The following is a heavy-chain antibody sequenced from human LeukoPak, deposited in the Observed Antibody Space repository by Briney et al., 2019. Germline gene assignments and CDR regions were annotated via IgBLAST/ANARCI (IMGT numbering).Heavy chain of an antibody. CDR2: IYYSGST. Sequence: SETLSLTCTVSGYSISSDYYWGWVRQPPGKGLEWIGSIYYSGSTYYNPSLKSRVTISVDTSKNQFSLKLSSVTAADTAVYYCARDAPYYDSSGYYYGFDYWGQGTLVTVSS. CDR3: ARDAPYYDSSGYYYGFDY. CDR1: GYSISSDYY. J-gene: IGHJ4*02. D-gene: IGHD3-22*01. V-gene: IGHV4-38-2*02.